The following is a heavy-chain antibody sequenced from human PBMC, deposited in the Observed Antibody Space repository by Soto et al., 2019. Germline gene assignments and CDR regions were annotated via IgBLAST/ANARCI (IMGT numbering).Heavy chain of an antibody. CDR2: ISYDGSNK. CDR3: AKDFRITGTPGY. CDR1: GFTFSSYG. Sequence: GGSLRPSCAASGFTFSSYGMHWVRQAPGKGLEWVAVISYDGSNKYYADSVKGRFTISRDNSKNTLYLQMNSLRAEDTAVYYCAKDFRITGTPGYWGQGTLVTVSS. J-gene: IGHJ4*02. D-gene: IGHD1-20*01. V-gene: IGHV3-30*18.